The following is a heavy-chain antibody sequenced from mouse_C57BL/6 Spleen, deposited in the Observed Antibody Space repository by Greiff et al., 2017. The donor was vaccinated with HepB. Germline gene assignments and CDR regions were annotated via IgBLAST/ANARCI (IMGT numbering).Heavy chain of an antibody. CDR3: APYDYDVAWFAY. CDR2: IDPEDGET. V-gene: IGHV14-2*01. Sequence: VQLQQSGAELVKPGASVKLSCTASGFNIKDYYMHWVKQRTEQGLEWIGRIDPEDGETKYAPKFQGKATITADTSSTTAYLHRSSLTSEDTAVYYCAPYDYDVAWFAYWGQGTLVTVSA. CDR1: GFNIKDYY. D-gene: IGHD2-4*01. J-gene: IGHJ3*01.